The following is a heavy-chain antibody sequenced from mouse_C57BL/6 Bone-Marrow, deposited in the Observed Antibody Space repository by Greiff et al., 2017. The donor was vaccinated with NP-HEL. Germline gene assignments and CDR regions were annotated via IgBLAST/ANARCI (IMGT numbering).Heavy chain of an antibody. CDR3: ARELGQDYFDY. D-gene: IGHD4-1*01. J-gene: IGHJ2*01. V-gene: IGHV5-17*01. Sequence: EVKVVESGGGLVKPGGSLKLSCAASGFTFSDYGMHWVRQAPEKGLEWVAYISGGSSTIYYADTVKGRFTISRDNAKNTLFLQMTSLRSEDTAMYYCARELGQDYFDYWGQGTTLTVSS. CDR1: GFTFSDYG. CDR2: ISGGSSTI.